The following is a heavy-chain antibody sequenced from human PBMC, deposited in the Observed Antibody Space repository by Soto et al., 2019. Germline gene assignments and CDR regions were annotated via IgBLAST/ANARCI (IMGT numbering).Heavy chain of an antibody. D-gene: IGHD1-26*01. CDR3: ARQPAIVGATAADS. CDR2: IYYSGST. Sequence: QVQLQESGPGLVKPSQTLSLTCTVSGGSISSGGYYWSWIRQHPGKGLEWIGYIYYSGSTYYNPALTTPVTISVDPSTTQFSLKLSSVTAADPAVYYCARQPAIVGATAADSWGQGPLVTVSS. CDR1: GGSISSGGYY. J-gene: IGHJ4*02. V-gene: IGHV4-31*01.